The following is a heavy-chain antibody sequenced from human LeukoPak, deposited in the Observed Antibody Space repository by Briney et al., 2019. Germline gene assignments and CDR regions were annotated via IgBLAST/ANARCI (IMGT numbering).Heavy chain of an antibody. CDR2: FSGSGDSA. CDR3: VKDFNSGY. Sequence: QPGGSLTLSCAASGFTFSSHAMTWVRQSPGKGLEWVSGFSGSGDSAYYAGSVKAPFTISRDNSKNTLFLQMDSLRAEDTAIYYCVKDFNSGYWGQGTLVTVSS. D-gene: IGHD5-24*01. V-gene: IGHV3-23*01. J-gene: IGHJ4*02. CDR1: GFTFSSHA.